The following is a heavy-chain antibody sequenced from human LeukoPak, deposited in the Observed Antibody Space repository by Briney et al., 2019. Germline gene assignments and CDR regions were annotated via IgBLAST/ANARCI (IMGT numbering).Heavy chain of an antibody. CDR2: IYYSGST. D-gene: IGHD6-13*01. J-gene: IGHJ4*02. CDR1: GGSISSSSYY. V-gene: IGHV4-39*07. Sequence: SETLSLTCTVSGGSISSSSYYWGWIRQPPGKGLEWIGSIYYSGSTYYNPSLKSRVTISVDTSKNQFSLKLSSVTAADTAVYYCARGKKQQLTPFDYWGQGTLVTVSS. CDR3: ARGKKQQLTPFDY.